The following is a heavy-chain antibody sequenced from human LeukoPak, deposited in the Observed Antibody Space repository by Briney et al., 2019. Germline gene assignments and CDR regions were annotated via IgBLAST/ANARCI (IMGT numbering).Heavy chain of an antibody. CDR1: GYTFTSYG. CDR2: ISTYNDNT. Sequence: ASVKVSCKASGYTFTSYGISWVRQGPGQGKERMGVISTYNDNTNYAQQLQGRVTMTTHTSTSTAYMELRSQRSHDTAVYYCARVSFGELYLFDPWGQGPLVTVSS. J-gene: IGHJ5*02. CDR3: ARVSFGELYLFDP. V-gene: IGHV1-18*01. D-gene: IGHD3-10*01.